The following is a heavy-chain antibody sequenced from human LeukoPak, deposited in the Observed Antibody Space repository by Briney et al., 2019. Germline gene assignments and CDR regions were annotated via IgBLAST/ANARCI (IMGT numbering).Heavy chain of an antibody. Sequence: GGSLRLSCAASGFTFRSYAMSWVRQAPGKGLEWVSAISAGGDGTYHADSVKGRFTISRDNSKNTLFLQMNTLRAEDTAVFYCAKGSSSGRPYFFDYWGPGTLVTVSS. V-gene: IGHV3-23*01. CDR1: GFTFRSYA. J-gene: IGHJ4*02. CDR3: AKGSSSGRPYFFDY. CDR2: ISAGGDGT. D-gene: IGHD6-19*01.